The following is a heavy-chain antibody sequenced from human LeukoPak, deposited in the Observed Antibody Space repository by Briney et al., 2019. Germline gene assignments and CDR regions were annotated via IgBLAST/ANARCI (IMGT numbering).Heavy chain of an antibody. CDR3: ARDKVVPAALFDY. CDR2: VSASSDI. V-gene: IGHV3-48*02. Sequence: PGGSLRLSCAASGFTFSSYTMNWVRQAPGKGLQWVSTVSASSDIHYSDSVKGRFTISRDNAKNSQYLQMNSLRDEDTAVYYCARDKVVPAALFDYWGQGTLVTVSS. D-gene: IGHD2-2*01. CDR1: GFTFSSYT. J-gene: IGHJ4*02.